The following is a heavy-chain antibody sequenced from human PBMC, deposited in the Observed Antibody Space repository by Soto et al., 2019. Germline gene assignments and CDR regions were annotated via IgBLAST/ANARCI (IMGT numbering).Heavy chain of an antibody. Sequence: QVQLVQSGAEVKKPGSSVKVSYKASGGTFSSYAITWVRQAPGQGLEWMGGIIPIFGTANYAQKFQRRVTITAHVSTSTDYMKLSSLRSEDTAVYYCARDRGPSSGYYPYWFDPWGQGTLVTVSS. CDR1: GGTFSSYA. CDR3: ARDRGPSSGYYPYWFDP. CDR2: IIPIFGTA. D-gene: IGHD3-22*01. J-gene: IGHJ5*02. V-gene: IGHV1-69*12.